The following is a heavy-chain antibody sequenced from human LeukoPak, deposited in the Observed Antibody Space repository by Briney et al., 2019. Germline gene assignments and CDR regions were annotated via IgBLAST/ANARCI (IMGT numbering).Heavy chain of an antibody. J-gene: IGHJ4*02. CDR1: GYTFTSYG. CDR2: ISAYNGNT. V-gene: IGHV1-18*01. CDR3: ARDWGYYDSSGYNY. Sequence: AASVKVSCKASGYTFTSYGISWVRQAPGQGLEWMGWISAYNGNTNYAQKLQGRVTMTTDTSTSTAYMELRSLRSDDTAVYYCARDWGYYDSSGYNYWSQGTLVTVSS. D-gene: IGHD3-22*01.